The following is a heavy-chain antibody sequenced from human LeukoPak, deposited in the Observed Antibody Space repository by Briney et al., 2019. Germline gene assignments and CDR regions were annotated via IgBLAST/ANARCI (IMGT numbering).Heavy chain of an antibody. CDR3: ARDITIFGVVTYDAFDI. Sequence: SETLSLTCAVSGDSISTNHWWSWVRQPPGKGLEWIGEVYHSGSANYNPSLKSRVTISVDTSKNQFSLKLSSVTAADTAVYYCARDITIFGVVTYDAFDIWGQGTMVTVSS. J-gene: IGHJ3*02. CDR1: GDSISTNHW. CDR2: VYHSGSA. V-gene: IGHV4-4*02. D-gene: IGHD3-3*01.